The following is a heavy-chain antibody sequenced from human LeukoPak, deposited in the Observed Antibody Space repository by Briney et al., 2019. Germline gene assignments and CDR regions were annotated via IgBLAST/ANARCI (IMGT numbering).Heavy chain of an antibody. CDR2: ISSSSSTI. J-gene: IGHJ6*03. V-gene: IGHV3-48*01. Sequence: PGGSLRLSCAGSGFTFNLAWMSWVRQAPGKGLEWVSYISSSSSTIYYADSVKGRFTISRDNAKNSLYLQMNSLRAEDTAVYYCARDLDYYYYMDVWGKGTTVTVSS. CDR1: GFTFNLAW. CDR3: ARDLDYYYYMDV.